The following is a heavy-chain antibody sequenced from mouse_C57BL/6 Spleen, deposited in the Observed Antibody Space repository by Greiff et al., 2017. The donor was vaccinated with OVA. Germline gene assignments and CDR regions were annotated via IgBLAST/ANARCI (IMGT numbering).Heavy chain of an antibody. CDR3: ARGGLLLGNYIDY. Sequence: VQLQQSGPELVKPGASVKISCKASGYTFTDYYMNWVKQSHGKSLEWIGDINPNNGGTSYNQKFKGKATLTVDKSSSTAYMELRSLTSEDSAIYYCARGGLLLGNYIDYWGQGTTLTVSS. V-gene: IGHV1-26*01. CDR1: GYTFTDYY. CDR2: INPNNGGT. D-gene: IGHD1-1*01. J-gene: IGHJ2*01.